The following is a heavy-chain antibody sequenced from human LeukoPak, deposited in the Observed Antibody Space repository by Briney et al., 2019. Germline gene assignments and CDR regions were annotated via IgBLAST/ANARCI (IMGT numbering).Heavy chain of an antibody. CDR1: GGTFSSYA. CDR3: ARAGGGGYYDSSGYYPFDY. D-gene: IGHD3-22*01. Sequence: SVKVSCKASGGTFSSYAISWLRQAPGQGLEWMGGIIPIFGTANYAQKFQGRVTITTDESTSTAYMELSSLRSEDTAVYYCARAGGGGYYDSSGYYPFDYWGQGTLVTVSS. V-gene: IGHV1-69*05. J-gene: IGHJ4*02. CDR2: IIPIFGTA.